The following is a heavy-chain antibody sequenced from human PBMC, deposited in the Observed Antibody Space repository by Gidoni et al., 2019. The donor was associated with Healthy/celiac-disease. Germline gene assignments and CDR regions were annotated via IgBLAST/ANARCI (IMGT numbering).Heavy chain of an antibody. J-gene: IGHJ4*02. CDR1: GGSISSYY. V-gene: IGHV4-59*01. CDR3: ARSSRDGYNFFDY. Sequence: QVQLQESGPGLVKPSETLSLTCTVSGGSISSYYWSWIRQPPGKGLEWIGYIYYSGSTNYNPSLKSRVTISVDTSKNQFSLKLSSVTAADTAVYYCARSSRDGYNFFDYWGQGTLVTVSS. D-gene: IGHD5-12*01. CDR2: IYYSGST.